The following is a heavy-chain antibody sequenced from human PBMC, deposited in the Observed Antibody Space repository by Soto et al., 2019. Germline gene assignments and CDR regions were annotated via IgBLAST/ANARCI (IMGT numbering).Heavy chain of an antibody. CDR1: GYTFTSYD. CDR3: AREKYDGYFDY. V-gene: IGHV1-8*01. CDR2: MNPDSGHT. Sequence: ASVKVSCKASGYTFTSYDINWVRQATGQGPEWMGWMNPDSGHTGYVRKFQGRVTMARNTSISTAYMELSSLRSEDTAVYYCAREKYDGYFDYWGQGTLVTVSS. J-gene: IGHJ4*02. D-gene: IGHD3-16*01.